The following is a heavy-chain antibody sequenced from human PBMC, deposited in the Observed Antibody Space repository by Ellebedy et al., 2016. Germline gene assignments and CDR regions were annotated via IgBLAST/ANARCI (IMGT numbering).Heavy chain of an antibody. D-gene: IGHD3-3*01. CDR3: AGGPGWLIEW. CDR2: SIASSGDT. Sequence: GGSLRLXXAVSGFTLSDHNMNWVRQAPGMGLEWVSYSIASSGDTFYADSVKGRFSISRDNARNSLHLQMNSLRVEDTAVYYCAGGPGWLIEWWGQGSLVTVSS. CDR1: GFTLSDHN. J-gene: IGHJ4*02. V-gene: IGHV3-21*01.